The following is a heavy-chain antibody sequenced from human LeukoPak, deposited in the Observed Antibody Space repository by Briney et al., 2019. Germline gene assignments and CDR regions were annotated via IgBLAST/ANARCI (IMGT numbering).Heavy chain of an antibody. CDR2: ISYDGSNK. Sequence: GGSLRLSCAASGFTFSSYSIHWVRQAPGKGLEWVAVISYDGSNKYYADSVKGRFTISRDNSKNTLYLQMNSLRAEDTAVYYCARAGGWGYSSSSGYYFDYWGQGTLVTVSS. V-gene: IGHV3-30*03. CDR3: ARAGGWGYSSSSGYYFDY. D-gene: IGHD6-6*01. J-gene: IGHJ4*02. CDR1: GFTFSSYS.